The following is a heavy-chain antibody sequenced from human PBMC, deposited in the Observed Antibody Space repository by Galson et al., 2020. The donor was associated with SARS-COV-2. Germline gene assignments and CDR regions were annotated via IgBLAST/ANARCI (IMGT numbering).Heavy chain of an antibody. CDR1: GFTFTDYA. J-gene: IGHJ4*02. V-gene: IGHV3-33*01. CDR2: IWSDGSNK. D-gene: IGHD1-1*01. CDR3: ARAIRTTPLYYFDF. Sequence: GESLKISCAASGFTFTDYAMHWVRQAPGKGLEWVALIWSDGSNKVYADPVKGRFSISRDNFKNTVDLQMDNLGVEDTALYYCARAIRTTPLYYFDFWGQGIPVTVSS.